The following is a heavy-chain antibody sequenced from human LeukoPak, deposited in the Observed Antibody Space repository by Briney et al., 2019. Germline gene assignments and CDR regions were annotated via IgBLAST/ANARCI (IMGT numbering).Heavy chain of an antibody. CDR2: IIPILGIA. J-gene: IGHJ4*02. CDR3: ATNYYGSGSYTYYFDY. V-gene: IGHV1-69*02. CDR1: GGTFSSYT. D-gene: IGHD3-10*01. Sequence: ASVKVSCKASGGTFSSYTISWVRQAPGQGLEWMGRIIPILGIANYAQKFQGRVTITADKSTSTAYMELSSLRSEDTAVYYCATNYYGSGSYTYYFDYWGQGTLVTVSS.